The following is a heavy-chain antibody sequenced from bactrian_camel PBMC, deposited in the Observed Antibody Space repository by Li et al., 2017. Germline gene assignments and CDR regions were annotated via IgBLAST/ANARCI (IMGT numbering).Heavy chain of an antibody. CDR1: GFTFSSYW. D-gene: IGHD6*01. J-gene: IGHJ6*01. Sequence: HVQLVESGGGLVQPGGSLTLSCAASGFTFSSYWMYWVHQAPGKGLEWVSTINNNGRSTYYANFVKGRFTISRDKANNALYLQLTGLKPEDTAMYYCAARPSGSWYCSMPMLGATDFRFWGQGTQVTVS. CDR2: INNNGRST. V-gene: IGHV3S1*01. CDR3: AARPSGSWYCSMPMLGATDFRF.